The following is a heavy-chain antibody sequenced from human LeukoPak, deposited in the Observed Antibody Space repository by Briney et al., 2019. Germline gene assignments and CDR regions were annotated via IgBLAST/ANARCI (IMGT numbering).Heavy chain of an antibody. CDR1: GGSISSYY. Sequence: SETLSLTCTVSGGSISSYYWSWIRQPPGKGLEWIGYIYYSGSTNYNPSLKSRVTISVDTSKNQFSLKLSSVTAADTAVYHCARGATYYYGSGSYSFESWGQGTLVTVSS. J-gene: IGHJ4*02. CDR2: IYYSGST. D-gene: IGHD3-10*01. V-gene: IGHV4-59*08. CDR3: ARGATYYYGSGSYSFES.